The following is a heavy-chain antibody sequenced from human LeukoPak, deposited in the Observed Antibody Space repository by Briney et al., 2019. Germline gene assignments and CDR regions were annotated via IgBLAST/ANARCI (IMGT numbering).Heavy chain of an antibody. D-gene: IGHD5-24*01. V-gene: IGHV4-61*08. J-gene: IGHJ4*02. Sequence: SETLSLTCSVSGGSISSGGYSWSWIRQPPGKGLEWIGYIYNSGSTNYNPSLKSRVTMSVDTSKNQFSLKLTSVTAADTAVYYCARHDDAYNCFDYWGQGTLVTVSS. CDR2: IYNSGST. CDR3: ARHDDAYNCFDY. CDR1: GGSISSGGYS.